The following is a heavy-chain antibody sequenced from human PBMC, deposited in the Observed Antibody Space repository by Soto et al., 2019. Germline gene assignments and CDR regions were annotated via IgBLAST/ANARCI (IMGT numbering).Heavy chain of an antibody. Sequence: SETVSLTCAVSGGSISRGGYSWSWIRQPPGKGLEWIGYIYHSGSTYYNPSLKSRVTISVDRSKNQFSLKLSSVTAADTAAYYCARVPGPWGQGTLVTVSS. CDR1: GGSISRGGYS. V-gene: IGHV4-30-2*01. J-gene: IGHJ5*02. CDR2: IYHSGST. CDR3: ARVPGP.